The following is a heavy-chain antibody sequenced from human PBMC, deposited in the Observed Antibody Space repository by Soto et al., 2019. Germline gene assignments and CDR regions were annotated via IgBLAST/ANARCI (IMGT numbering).Heavy chain of an antibody. D-gene: IGHD2-2*01. J-gene: IGHJ6*02. CDR2: IFYDGSNK. CDR1: GFTFSNYG. CDR3: AKSRDAYNFYFYYGMDV. Sequence: PGGSLRLSCAASGFTFSNYGMHWVRQTPGKGLEWVALIFYDGSNKYYGDSVKGRFTISRDNSKNTLYLQVSSLRAEDTAVYYCAKSRDAYNFYFYYGMDVWGQGTTVTVSS. V-gene: IGHV3-30*18.